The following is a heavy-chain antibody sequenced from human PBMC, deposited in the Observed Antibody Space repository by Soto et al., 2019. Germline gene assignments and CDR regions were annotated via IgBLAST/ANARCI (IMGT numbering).Heavy chain of an antibody. CDR2: IYYSGST. Sequence: SETLSLTCTVSGGSISSGGYYWSWIRQHPGKGLEWIGYIYYSGSTYYNPSLKSRVTISVDTSKNQFSLKLSSVTAADTAVYYCARDLITIFGPHAFDIWGQGTMVTVSS. J-gene: IGHJ3*02. D-gene: IGHD3-3*01. CDR3: ARDLITIFGPHAFDI. V-gene: IGHV4-31*03. CDR1: GGSISSGGYY.